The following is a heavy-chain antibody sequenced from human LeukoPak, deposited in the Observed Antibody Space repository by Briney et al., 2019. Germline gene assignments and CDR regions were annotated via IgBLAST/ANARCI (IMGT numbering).Heavy chain of an antibody. CDR1: GYTLTDLS. CDR2: ISAYNGNT. D-gene: IGHD3-22*01. CDR3: ARDLGSYYDSS. Sequence: ASVKVCCKVSGYTLTDLSMHWVRQAPGQGLEWMGWISAYNGNTNYVQKLQGRVTMTTDTSTSTAYMELRSLRSDETAVYYCARDLGSYYDSSWGQGTMVTVSS. J-gene: IGHJ3*01. V-gene: IGHV1-18*01.